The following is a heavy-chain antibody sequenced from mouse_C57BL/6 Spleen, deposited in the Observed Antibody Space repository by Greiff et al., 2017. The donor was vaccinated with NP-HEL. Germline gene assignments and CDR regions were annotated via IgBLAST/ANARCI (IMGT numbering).Heavy chain of an antibody. CDR2: VYPYNGGT. V-gene: IGHV1-36*01. D-gene: IGHD2-1*01. J-gene: IGHJ4*01. CDR1: GFTFTDYY. CDR3: AREIYYGKGYAMDY. Sequence: DVKLQESGPVLVKPGPSVKISCKASGFTFTDYYMHWVKQSHGKSLEWIGLVYPYNGGTSYNQKFKGKATLTVDTSSSTAYMELNSLTSDDSAVYYCAREIYYGKGYAMDYWGQGTSVTVSS.